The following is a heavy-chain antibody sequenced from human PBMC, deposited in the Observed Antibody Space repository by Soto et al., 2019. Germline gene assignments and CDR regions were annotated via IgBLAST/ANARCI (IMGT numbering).Heavy chain of an antibody. Sequence: TLSLTCTVSGGSISSSGYYWGWIRQSPGKGLEWIGTIFYSGTTYYNPSLESRITISQDTSNNQFSLKLTSVTAADTAVYYCARHYYDSSGYPAPYYHGMDVWGQGTTVTVSS. CDR1: GGSISSSGYY. CDR3: ARHYYDSSGYPAPYYHGMDV. J-gene: IGHJ6*02. V-gene: IGHV4-39*01. D-gene: IGHD3-22*01. CDR2: IFYSGTT.